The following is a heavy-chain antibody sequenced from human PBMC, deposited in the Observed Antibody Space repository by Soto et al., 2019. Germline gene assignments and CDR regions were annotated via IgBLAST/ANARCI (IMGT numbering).Heavy chain of an antibody. D-gene: IGHD3-3*01. Sequence: ESLKISCKGSGYSFTSYWIGWVRQMPGKGLEWMGIIYPGDSDTRYSPSFQGQVTISADKSISTAYLQWSSLKASDTAMYYCARAELGLRFLEWPYFDYWGQGTLVTVSS. V-gene: IGHV5-51*01. J-gene: IGHJ4*02. CDR2: IYPGDSDT. CDR3: ARAELGLRFLEWPYFDY. CDR1: GYSFTSYW.